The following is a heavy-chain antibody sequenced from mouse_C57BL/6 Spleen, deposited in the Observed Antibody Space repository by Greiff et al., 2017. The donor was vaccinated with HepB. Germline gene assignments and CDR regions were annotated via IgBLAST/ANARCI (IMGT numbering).Heavy chain of an antibody. J-gene: IGHJ1*03. Sequence: QVHVKQPGTELVKPGASVKLSCKASGYTFTSYWMHWVKQRPGQGLEWIGNINPSNGGTNYNEKFKSKATLTVDKSSSTAYMQLSSLTSEDSAVYYCARWELGGYFDVWGTGTTVTVSS. D-gene: IGHD4-1*01. CDR2: INPSNGGT. V-gene: IGHV1-53*01. CDR3: ARWELGGYFDV. CDR1: GYTFTSYW.